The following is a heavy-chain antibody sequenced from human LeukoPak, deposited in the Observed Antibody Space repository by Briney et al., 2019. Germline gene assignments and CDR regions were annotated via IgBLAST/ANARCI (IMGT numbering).Heavy chain of an antibody. D-gene: IGHD3-22*01. CDR3: ARDGYYYDGNDSWVRSLVLFPFDY. CDR1: GFTFSVSS. V-gene: IGHV3-74*01. Sequence: PGGSLTVSCAASGFTFSVSSGHSVRHAPQGRGGWVSRVRREGRRVSYASSVQARYTISRDNVKNTLYLQMNSLRAGDKAVYFCARDGYYYDGNDSWVRSLVLFPFDYWGQGTLVTVSS. J-gene: IGHJ4*02. CDR2: VRREGRRV.